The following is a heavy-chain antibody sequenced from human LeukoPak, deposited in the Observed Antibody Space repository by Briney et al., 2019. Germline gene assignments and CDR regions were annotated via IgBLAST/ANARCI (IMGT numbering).Heavy chain of an antibody. V-gene: IGHV1-46*01. D-gene: IGHD3-10*01. CDR2: INPSGGST. CDR1: GYTFTSYY. CDR3: ARDLPNHITIYNWFDP. Sequence: ASVKVSCKASGYTFTSYYMHWVRQAPGQGLEWMGIINPSGGSTSYAQKFQGRVTMTRDTSTSTAYMELSSLRSEDTAVYYCARDLPNHITIYNWFDPWGQGTLVTVSS. J-gene: IGHJ5*02.